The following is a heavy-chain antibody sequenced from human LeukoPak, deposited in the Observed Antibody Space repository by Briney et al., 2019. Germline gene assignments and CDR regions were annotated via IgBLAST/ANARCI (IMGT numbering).Heavy chain of an antibody. CDR2: ISGSSGTT. D-gene: IGHD3-10*01. V-gene: IGHV3-23*01. CDR1: GFIFSNYA. CDR3: ARGGSVFAYFFDY. J-gene: IGHJ4*02. Sequence: GGSLRLSCAASGFIFSNYAMAWARLTPGKGLEWVSAISGSSGTTYYTDSVKGRFTISRGSSTNTLYLQLSSLRAEDTAIYYCARGGSVFAYFFDYWGQGTLVTVSS.